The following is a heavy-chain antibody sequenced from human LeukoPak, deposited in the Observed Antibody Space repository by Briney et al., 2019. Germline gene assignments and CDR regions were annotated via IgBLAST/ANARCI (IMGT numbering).Heavy chain of an antibody. CDR1: GISFSSYG. CDR3: SYYYDSSGYQPFDY. D-gene: IGHD3-22*01. Sequence: PGGSLRLSCAASGISFSSYGMHWVRQAPGKGLEWVTFIWYDASNKYYAESVKGRFTISRDNSRNTLFLQMNSLRAEDTAVYYCSYYYDSSGYQPFDYWGQGTLVTVSS. V-gene: IGHV3-30*02. CDR2: IWYDASNK. J-gene: IGHJ4*02.